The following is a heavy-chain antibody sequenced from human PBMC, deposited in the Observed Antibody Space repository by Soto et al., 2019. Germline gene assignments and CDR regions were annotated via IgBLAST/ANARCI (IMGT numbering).Heavy chain of an antibody. V-gene: IGHV4-39*01. CDR1: GGSISSSSYY. CDR2: IYYSGST. CDR3: AYSSSSSGYGMDV. Sequence: SETLSLTCTVSGGSISSSSYYWGWIRQPPGKGLEWIGSIYYSGSTYYNPSLKSRVTISVDTSKNQFSLKLSSVTAADTAVYYCAYSSSSSGYGMDVWGQGTTVTVSS. J-gene: IGHJ6*02. D-gene: IGHD6-6*01.